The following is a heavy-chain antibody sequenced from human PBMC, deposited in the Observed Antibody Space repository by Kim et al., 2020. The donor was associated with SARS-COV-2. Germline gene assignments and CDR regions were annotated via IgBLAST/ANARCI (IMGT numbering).Heavy chain of an antibody. CDR3: ARDSGYDLWFGGTNFDY. V-gene: IGHV3-7*01. CDR1: GFTFSSYW. J-gene: IGHJ4*02. Sequence: GGSLRLSCAASGFTFSSYWMSWVRQAPGKGLEWVANIKQDGSEKYYVDSVKGRFTISRDNAKNSLYLQMNSLRAEDTAVYYCARDSGYDLWFGGTNFDYWGQGTLVTVSS. D-gene: IGHD3-10*01. CDR2: IKQDGSEK.